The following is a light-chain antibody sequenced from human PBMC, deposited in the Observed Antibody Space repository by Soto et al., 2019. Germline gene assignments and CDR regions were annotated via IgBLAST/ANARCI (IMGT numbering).Light chain of an antibody. CDR2: GAS. J-gene: IGKJ3*01. V-gene: IGKV3-15*01. CDR1: QSVSSN. Sequence: EIVMTQSPATLSVSPGERATLSCRASQSVSSNLVWYQQKPGQAPRLLIYGASTRATGIPARFSGSGSGSEFTLTISSLQLEDVAVEYCQQYNNWRPDCTFGPGTKVDIK. CDR3: QQYNNWRPDCT.